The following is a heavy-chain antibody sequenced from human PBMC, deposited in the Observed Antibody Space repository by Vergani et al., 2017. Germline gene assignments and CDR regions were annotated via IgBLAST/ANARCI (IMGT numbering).Heavy chain of an antibody. V-gene: IGHV4-30-4*08. CDR2: IYYSGST. Sequence: QLQLQESGPGLVKPSETLSLTCTVSGGSISSSSYYWGWIRQPPGKGLEWIGYIYYSGSTYYNPSLKSRVTISVDTSKNQFSLKLSSVTAADTAVYYCARTQDLYSGSYFDYWGQGTLVTVSS. CDR3: ARTQDLYSGSYFDY. J-gene: IGHJ4*02. D-gene: IGHD1-26*01. CDR1: GGSISSSSYY.